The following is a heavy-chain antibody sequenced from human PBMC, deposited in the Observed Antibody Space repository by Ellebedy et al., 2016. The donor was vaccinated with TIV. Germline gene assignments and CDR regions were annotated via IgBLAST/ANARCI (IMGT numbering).Heavy chain of an antibody. CDR3: ARIRGSGWYRDYYYYGMDV. V-gene: IGHV2-70*11. CDR1: GFSLSTSGMC. J-gene: IGHJ6*02. CDR2: IDWGDGK. D-gene: IGHD6-19*01. Sequence: SGPTLVXPTPTLTLTCTFSGFSLSTSGMCVSWIRQPPGKSLEWLARIDWGDGKYYSTSLKTSLTISKDTSKNQVVLTMTNMDPVDTATYYCARIRGSGWYRDYYYYGMDVWGQGTTVTVSS.